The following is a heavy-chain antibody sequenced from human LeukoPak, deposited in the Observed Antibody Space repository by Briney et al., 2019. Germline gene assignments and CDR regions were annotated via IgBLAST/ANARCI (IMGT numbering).Heavy chain of an antibody. V-gene: IGHV3-49*04. CDR2: IRSKAYGGTT. Sequence: GGSLSLSCTASGFTFGDYAMSWVRQAPGKGLEWVGFIRSKAYGGTTEYAASVKGRFTISRDDSKSIAYLQMNSLKTEDTAVYYCTRRGFYDKQNAYYFDYWGQGTLVSVSS. CDR3: TRRGFYDKQNAYYFDY. CDR1: GFTFGDYA. D-gene: IGHD3-9*01. J-gene: IGHJ4*02.